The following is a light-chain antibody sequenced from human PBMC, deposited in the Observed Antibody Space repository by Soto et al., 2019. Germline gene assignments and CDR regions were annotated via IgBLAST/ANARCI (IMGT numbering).Light chain of an antibody. CDR2: DVS. Sequence: QSVLTQPPSVSGSPGQSVSISCTGTSSDVGSYNYVSWYQQHPGKAPKLMIYDVSKRPSGVPDRFSGSKSGNTASLTISGLQAEDEADYYCCSYTGGCTHGVFGGGTKLTVL. V-gene: IGLV2-11*01. CDR3: CSYTGGCTHGV. J-gene: IGLJ3*02. CDR1: SSDVGSYNY.